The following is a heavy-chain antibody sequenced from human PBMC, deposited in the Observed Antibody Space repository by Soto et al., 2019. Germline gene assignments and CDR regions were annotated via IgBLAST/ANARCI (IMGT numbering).Heavy chain of an antibody. CDR1: GFTFSNYG. Sequence: QVQLVESGGGVVQPGRSLRLSCTSSGFTFSNYGMHWVRQAPGKGLEWVAFIWYDGTNKYYADSVKGRFAISRDNSKNAVYLQMNSLRGEETAVYYCARGGPIYFDCWGQGTLVTVFS. J-gene: IGHJ4*02. CDR2: IWYDGTNK. CDR3: ARGGPIYFDC. V-gene: IGHV3-33*01.